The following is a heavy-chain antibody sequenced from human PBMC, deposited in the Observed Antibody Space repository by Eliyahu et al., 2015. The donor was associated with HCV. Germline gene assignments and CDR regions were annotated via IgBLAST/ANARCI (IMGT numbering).Heavy chain of an antibody. CDR2: IHYSGST. J-gene: IGHJ5*02. D-gene: IGHD6-19*01. V-gene: IGHV4-59*01. Sequence: QVQLQESGPGLVKPSETLSLTCTVSGGSXXXXYWXXIRPPPGKGLEWXGYIHYSGSTNYNPSLKSRVTISLDTSKNQFSLNLTSVTAADTAMYYCASGGGGIAVTGTGGWFDPWGQGTLVTVSS. CDR3: ASGGGGIAVTGTGGWFDP. CDR1: GGSXXXXY.